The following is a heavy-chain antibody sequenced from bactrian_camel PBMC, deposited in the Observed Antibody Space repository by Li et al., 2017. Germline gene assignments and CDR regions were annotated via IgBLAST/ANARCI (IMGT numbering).Heavy chain of an antibody. J-gene: IGHJ4*01. V-gene: IGHV3S63*01. Sequence: VESGGGSVQAGETLTLSCTASGYTLDDSDVAWYRQAPGNECERVSTIYSDGTPYYADSVKGRFTISRDDAKNTLYLEMNSLNPEDTAMYYCAPERNPFSINFIQKQCRRDNFDYWGRGTQVTVS. CDR1: GYTLDDSD. CDR2: IYSDGTP. CDR3: APERNPFSINFIQKQCRRDNFDY. D-gene: IGHD1*01.